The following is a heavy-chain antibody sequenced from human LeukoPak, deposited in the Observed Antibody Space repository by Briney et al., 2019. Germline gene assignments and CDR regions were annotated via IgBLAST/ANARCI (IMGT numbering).Heavy chain of an antibody. D-gene: IGHD2-2*03. V-gene: IGHV3-30*01. CDR2: IPYDGSNK. J-gene: IGHJ5*02. CDR3: ARDGYCSSTSYHGEWFDP. Sequence: PGRSLRLSCAASGFTFSSYAMHWVRQAPGKRLEWVAVIPYDGSNKYYADSVKGRFTISRDNSKNTLYLQMNSLRAEDTAVYYCARDGYCSSTSYHGEWFDPWGQGTLVTVSS. CDR1: GFTFSSYA.